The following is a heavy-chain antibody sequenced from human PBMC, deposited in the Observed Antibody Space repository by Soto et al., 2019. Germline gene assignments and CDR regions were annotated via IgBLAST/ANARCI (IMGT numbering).Heavy chain of an antibody. CDR3: AKVGSHNFDY. V-gene: IGHV3-30*18. CDR1: GFTFSHYA. Sequence: QVQLVESGGGVVQPGRSLRLSCAASGFTFSHYAMHWVRQAPGKGVEWVALMSYDGSNEYYADSVKGRFTISRDNSKNTPYLQMTSLRAEDTDVYYCAKVGSHNFDYWGQGTLVTVS. J-gene: IGHJ4*02. D-gene: IGHD1-26*01. CDR2: MSYDGSNE.